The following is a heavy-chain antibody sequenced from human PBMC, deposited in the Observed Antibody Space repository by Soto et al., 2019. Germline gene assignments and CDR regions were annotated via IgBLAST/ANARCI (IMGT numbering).Heavy chain of an antibody. Sequence: EVQLVESGGGLVKAGGSLRLSCGGSGFIFTKAWMSWVRQAPGKGLEWVARIKPDESERKYADSVKGRFSISRDNAKNSMYLQMDSLRGEDTAVYYCVRGGSNYASWGQGTLVTVS. CDR1: GFIFTKAW. CDR3: VRGGSNYAS. V-gene: IGHV3-7*01. D-gene: IGHD4-4*01. J-gene: IGHJ5*02. CDR2: IKPDESER.